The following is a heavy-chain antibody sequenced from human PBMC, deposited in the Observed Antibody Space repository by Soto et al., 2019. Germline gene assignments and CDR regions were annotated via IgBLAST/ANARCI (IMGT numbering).Heavy chain of an antibody. CDR3: AREIGHGSGSS. CDR2: IYSGGST. Sequence: GGSLRLSCAASGFNVSSNYMSWVRQAPGKGLEWVSVIYSGGSTYYADSVKGRFTISRDNSKNTLYLQMNSLRAEDTAVYYCAREIGHGSGSSWGQGTLVTVSS. V-gene: IGHV3-53*01. D-gene: IGHD3-10*01. CDR1: GFNVSSNY. J-gene: IGHJ4*02.